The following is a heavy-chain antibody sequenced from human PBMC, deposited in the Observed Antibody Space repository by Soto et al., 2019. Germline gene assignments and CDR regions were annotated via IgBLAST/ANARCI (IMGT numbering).Heavy chain of an antibody. V-gene: IGHV4-59*13. J-gene: IGHJ5*02. Sequence: QVQLQESGPGLVKPSETLSLTCTVTGGSISTYYWSWIRQPPGKGLEWIGHIYYTGNTNYNPSLNSRVTISVDTSTNRFSLRLRSVSAADTAVYYCARAKSFEFHNWFDPWGQGTLVTVSS. D-gene: IGHD3-10*01. CDR2: IYYTGNT. CDR3: ARAKSFEFHNWFDP. CDR1: GGSISTYY.